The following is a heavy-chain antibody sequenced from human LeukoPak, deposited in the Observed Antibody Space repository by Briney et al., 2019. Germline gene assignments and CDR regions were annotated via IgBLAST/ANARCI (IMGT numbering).Heavy chain of an antibody. CDR3: ARGGRWLQLGDFDY. D-gene: IGHD5-24*01. CDR1: GFTFSSYG. J-gene: IGHJ4*02. CDR2: IRYDGSNK. V-gene: IGHV3-30*02. Sequence: GGSLRLSCAASGFTFSSYGMHWVRQAPGKGLEWVAFIRYDGSNKYYADSVKGRFTISRDNSKNTLYLQMNSLRAEDTAVYYCARGGRWLQLGDFDYWGQGTLVTVSS.